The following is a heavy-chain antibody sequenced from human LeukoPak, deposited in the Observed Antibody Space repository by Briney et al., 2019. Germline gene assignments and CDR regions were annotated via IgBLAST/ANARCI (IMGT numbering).Heavy chain of an antibody. V-gene: IGHV1-46*01. CDR1: GYTFTSYY. CDR3: ARDLPDNWNPPGYGY. Sequence: ASVKVSCKASGYTFTSYYMHWVRQAPGQGLEWMGIINPSGGSTSYAQKFQGRVTMTRDMSTSTVYMELSSLRSEDTAVYYCARDLPDNWNPPGYGYWGQGTLVTVSS. J-gene: IGHJ4*02. D-gene: IGHD1-20*01. CDR2: INPSGGST.